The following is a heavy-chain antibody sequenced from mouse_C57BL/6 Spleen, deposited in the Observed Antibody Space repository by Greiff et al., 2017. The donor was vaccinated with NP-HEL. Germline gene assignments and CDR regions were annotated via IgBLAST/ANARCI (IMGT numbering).Heavy chain of an antibody. CDR1: GFTFSSYG. J-gene: IGHJ4*01. Sequence: EVKVVESGGDLVKPGGSLKLSCAASGFTFSSYGMSWVRQTPDKRLEWVATISSGGSYTYYPDSVKGRFTISRDNAKNTLYLQMSSLKSEDTAMYDCAREGYAMDYWGQGTSVTVSS. CDR2: ISSGGSYT. CDR3: AREGYAMDY. V-gene: IGHV5-6*01.